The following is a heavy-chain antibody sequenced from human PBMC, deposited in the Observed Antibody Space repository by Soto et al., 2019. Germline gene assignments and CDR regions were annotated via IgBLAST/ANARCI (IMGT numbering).Heavy chain of an antibody. CDR3: VRVGPGAVAGTPHH. CDR1: GINITGHY. J-gene: IGHJ1*01. V-gene: IGHV3-53*01. Sequence: EVQLVESGGGLVQPGESLRLSCEVSGINITGHYMGWARQAPGKGLEWISIFYDGRSTYYAASVKGRFTISSGTPKNALHLQMNSLKVDDTARYYCVRVGPGAVAGTPHHWGQGTPVTVSS. CDR2: FYDGRST. D-gene: IGHD6-19*01.